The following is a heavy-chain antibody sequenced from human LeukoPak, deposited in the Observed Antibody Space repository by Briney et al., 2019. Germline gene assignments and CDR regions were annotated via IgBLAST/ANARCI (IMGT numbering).Heavy chain of an antibody. CDR3: ARGQGSYAHCWLDP. V-gene: IGHV4-34*01. D-gene: IGHD1-26*01. J-gene: IGHJ5*02. CDR2: INHSGST. Sequence: SETLSLTCAVYGGSFSGYYWSWIRQPPGKGLEWIGEINHSGSTNYNPSLKSRVTISVDTSKNQFSLKLSSVTAADTAVYYCARGQGSYAHCWLDPWGQGTLVTVSS. CDR1: GGSFSGYY.